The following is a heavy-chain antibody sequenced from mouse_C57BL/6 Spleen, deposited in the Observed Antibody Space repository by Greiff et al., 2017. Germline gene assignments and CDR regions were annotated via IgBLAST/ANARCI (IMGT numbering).Heavy chain of an antibody. CDR3: ARNYYGSPFDY. CDR1: GYTFTSYW. CDR2: IYPGSGST. D-gene: IGHD1-1*01. V-gene: IGHV1-55*01. Sequence: QVQLQQPGAELVKPGASVKMSCKASGYTFTSYWITWVKQRPGQGLEWIGDIYPGSGSTNYNEKFTCKATLTVDTSSSPAYLQLSSLTSEDSAVYYCARNYYGSPFDYWGQGTTLTVSS. J-gene: IGHJ2*01.